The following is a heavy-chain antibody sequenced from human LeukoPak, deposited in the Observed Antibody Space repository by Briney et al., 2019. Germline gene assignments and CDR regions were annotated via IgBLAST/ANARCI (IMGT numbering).Heavy chain of an antibody. CDR3: ATGNYYDSRGYYTFGH. CDR1: GVNFSRYW. J-gene: IGHJ1*01. CDR2: INGDGSTT. V-gene: IGHV3-74*01. D-gene: IGHD3-22*01. Sequence: GGSLRLSCAASGVNFSRYWMHWVRQAPGKGLVWVSGINGDGSTTSYADSVKGGFTISRDNAKNTLYLQMNSLRAEDTAVYYCATGNYYDSRGYYTFGHWGQGTLVTVSS.